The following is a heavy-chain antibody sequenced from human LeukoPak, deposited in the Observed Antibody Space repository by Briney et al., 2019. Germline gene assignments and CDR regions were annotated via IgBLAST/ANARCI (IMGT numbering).Heavy chain of an antibody. Sequence: PGGSLRLSCAASGFSVDDYFMSWIRQAPGKGLEWVSYIGTSNRYRDPAHFVKGRFTISRDSAKNSLFLQMNTLGAEDTAVYYCVRSPYGDISYYYDGMDVWGQGTTVTVSS. D-gene: IGHD4-17*01. J-gene: IGHJ6*02. V-gene: IGHV3-11*06. CDR3: VRSPYGDISYYYDGMDV. CDR1: GFSVDDYF. CDR2: IGTSNRYR.